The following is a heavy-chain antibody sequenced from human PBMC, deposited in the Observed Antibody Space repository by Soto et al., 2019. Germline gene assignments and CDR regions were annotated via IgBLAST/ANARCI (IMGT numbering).Heavy chain of an antibody. V-gene: IGHV4-59*01. CDR3: ARGSGYDYGIDY. Sequence: SETLSLTCTVSGGSISSYYWSWIRQPPGKGLEWIGYIYYSGSTNYNPSLKSRVTISVDTSKNQFSLKLSSVTAADTAVYYCARGSGYDYGIDYWGQGTLVTVSS. J-gene: IGHJ4*02. D-gene: IGHD5-12*01. CDR2: IYYSGST. CDR1: GGSISSYY.